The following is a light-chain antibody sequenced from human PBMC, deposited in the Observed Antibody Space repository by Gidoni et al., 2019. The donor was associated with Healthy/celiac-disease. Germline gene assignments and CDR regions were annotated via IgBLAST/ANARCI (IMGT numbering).Light chain of an antibody. CDR2: GAS. CDR1: QSVSSSY. J-gene: IGKJ2*01. CDR3: QQYGSSLYT. Sequence: EIELTQSPGTLSLSPGERATLSCRASQSVSSSYLAWYQQKPGQAPRLLIYGASSRATGIPDRFSGSGSGTDFTLTISRLEPEDFAVYYCQQYGSSLYTFXQXTKLEIK. V-gene: IGKV3-20*01.